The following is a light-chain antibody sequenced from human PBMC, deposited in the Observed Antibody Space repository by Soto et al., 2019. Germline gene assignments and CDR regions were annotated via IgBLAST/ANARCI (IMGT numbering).Light chain of an antibody. J-gene: IGLJ1*01. Sequence: QSALTQPASVSGSPGQSITISCTGTRSDVGDYRLVSWYQQPPGKAPKLIIYEVSQRPSGVSDRFSGSKSGNTASLTISGLQAEDEADYYCCSYAGSSTYVFGTGTKVTVL. CDR2: EVS. CDR1: RSDVGDYRL. CDR3: CSYAGSSTYV. V-gene: IGLV2-23*02.